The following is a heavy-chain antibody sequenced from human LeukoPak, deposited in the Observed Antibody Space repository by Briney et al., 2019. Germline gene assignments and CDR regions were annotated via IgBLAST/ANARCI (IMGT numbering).Heavy chain of an antibody. CDR2: ISDSGGVI. D-gene: IGHD1-26*01. J-gene: IGHJ4*02. Sequence: GGSLRLSCAASGFNVNSFEMTWVRQAPGLGLEFLSYISDSGGVIKYADSVKGRFIVSRDSAENALYLQMNNLGADDTAVYFCAGGPQYTGSFPYWGQGTLVAVSS. CDR3: AGGPQYTGSFPY. CDR1: GFNVNSFE. V-gene: IGHV3-48*03.